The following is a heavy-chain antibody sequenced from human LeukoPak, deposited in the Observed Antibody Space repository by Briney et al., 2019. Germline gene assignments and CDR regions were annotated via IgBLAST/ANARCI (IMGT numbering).Heavy chain of an antibody. V-gene: IGHV4-39*07. CDR1: GGSISSSSYY. CDR3: ARAFWWLLDY. D-gene: IGHD2-15*01. CDR2: IYYSGST. J-gene: IGHJ4*02. Sequence: SETLSLTCTVSGGSISSSSYYWGWIRQPPGKGLEWIGSIYYSGSTYYNPSLKSRVTISVDTSKNQFSLKLSSVTAADTAVYYCARAFWWLLDYWGQGTLVTVSS.